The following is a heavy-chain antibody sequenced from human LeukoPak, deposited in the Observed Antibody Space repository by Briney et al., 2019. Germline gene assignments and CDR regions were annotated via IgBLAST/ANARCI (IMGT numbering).Heavy chain of an antibody. V-gene: IGHV3-7*01. CDR3: ARGASYVRH. Sequence: GGSLRLSCAASGFTFSSYSMSWVRQAPGKGLEWVANIKQDGSEKNYVDSVKGRFTISRDNSKNSVSLQMSSLRAEDTAVYYCARGASYVRHWGQGTLVTVSS. J-gene: IGHJ4*02. CDR1: GFTFSSYS. CDR2: IKQDGSEK. D-gene: IGHD1-26*01.